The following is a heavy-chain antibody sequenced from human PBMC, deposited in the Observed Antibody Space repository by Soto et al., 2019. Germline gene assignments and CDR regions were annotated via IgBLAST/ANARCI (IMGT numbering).Heavy chain of an antibody. V-gene: IGHV1-2*02. CDR2: INPGSGGT. J-gene: IGHJ5*02. D-gene: IGHD6-25*01. CDR3: ARGVGSSWFDP. Sequence: QLQLVQSGAEVKKPGASVKVSCKASGYTFTDYYMHWVRQAPGQGLEWMGWINPGSGGTNFAQKFQGRVTMTRDTSISTAYMEVSSLTSDDTVVYYCARGVGSSWFDPWGQGTLVTVSS. CDR1: GYTFTDYY.